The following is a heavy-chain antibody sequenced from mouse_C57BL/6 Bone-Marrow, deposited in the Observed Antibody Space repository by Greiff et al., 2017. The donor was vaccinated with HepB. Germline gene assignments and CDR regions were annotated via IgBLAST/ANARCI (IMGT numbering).Heavy chain of an antibody. J-gene: IGHJ2*01. CDR2: IYPRSGNT. V-gene: IGHV1-81*01. D-gene: IGHD4-1*01. CDR3: AREIPGTGGDY. CDR1: GYTFTSYG. Sequence: QVQLKESGAELARPGASVKLSCKASGYTFTSYGISWVKQRTGQGLEWIGEIYPRSGNTYYNEKFKGKATLTADKSSSTAYMELRSLTSEDSAVYFCAREIPGTGGDYWGQGTTLTVSS.